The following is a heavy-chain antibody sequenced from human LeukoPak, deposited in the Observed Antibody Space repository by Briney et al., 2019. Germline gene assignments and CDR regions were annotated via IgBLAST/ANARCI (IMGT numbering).Heavy chain of an antibody. D-gene: IGHD5-18*01. CDR1: GFTFSSYA. CDR3: ARSPRGYSYGYLFDY. V-gene: IGHV3-30-3*01. Sequence: GGSLRLSCAASGFTFSSYAMHWVRQAPGKGLEWVAFISYDGSNKYYADSVKGRFTISRDNSKNTLYLQMNSLRAEDTAVYYCARSPRGYSYGYLFDYWGQGTLVTVSS. J-gene: IGHJ4*02. CDR2: ISYDGSNK.